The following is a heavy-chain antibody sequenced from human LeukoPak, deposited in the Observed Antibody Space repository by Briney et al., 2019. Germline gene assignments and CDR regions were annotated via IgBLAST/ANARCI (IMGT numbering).Heavy chain of an antibody. Sequence: GASVKVSCKASGYTFTSYAMNWVRQAPGQGLEWMGMIYPRDGSTSYAQKFQGRDTVTRDTSTSTVHMELSGLRSEDTAVYYCARDQEAFDYWGQGTLVTVSS. CDR3: ARDQEAFDY. CDR1: GYTFTSYA. V-gene: IGHV1-46*01. CDR2: IYPRDGST. J-gene: IGHJ4*02.